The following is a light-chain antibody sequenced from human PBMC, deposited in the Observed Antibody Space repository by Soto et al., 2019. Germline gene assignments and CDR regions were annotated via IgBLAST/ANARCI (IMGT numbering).Light chain of an antibody. J-gene: IGLJ2*01. Sequence: QSVLTQPPSASGAPGQRVTISCSGSSSNIGHNTVNWYQQLPGAAPKLLIYSNNQRPSGVPDRCSGSKSDTSASLAISGLQSEDEADYYCAAWDDRLNGVIFGGGTKLTVL. V-gene: IGLV1-44*01. CDR2: SNN. CDR3: AAWDDRLNGVI. CDR1: SSNIGHNT.